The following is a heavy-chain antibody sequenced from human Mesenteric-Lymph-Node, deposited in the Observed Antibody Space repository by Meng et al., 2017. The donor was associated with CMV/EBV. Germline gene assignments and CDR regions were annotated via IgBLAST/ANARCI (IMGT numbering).Heavy chain of an antibody. CDR2: INHSGST. J-gene: IGHJ6*02. D-gene: IGHD2-2*02. CDR3: ARGQRSAYCSSTSCYIYYYYGMDV. V-gene: IGHV4-34*01. Sequence: YWSWIRKPPGKGLEWIGEINHSGSTNYNPSLKSRVTISVDTSKNRFSLKLSSVTAADTAVYYCARGQRSAYCSSTSCYIYYYYGMDVWGQGTTVTVS. CDR1: Y.